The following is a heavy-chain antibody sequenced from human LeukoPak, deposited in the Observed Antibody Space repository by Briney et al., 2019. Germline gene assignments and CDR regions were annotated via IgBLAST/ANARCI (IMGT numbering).Heavy chain of an antibody. CDR1: GGSLSGYY. V-gene: IGHV4-34*01. Sequence: PSETLSLTCAVYGGSLSGYYWSWIRQPPGKGLEWIGEINHSGSTNYNPSLKSRVTISVDTSKNQFSLKLSSVTAADTAVYYCARHSVFDYWGQGTLVTVSS. J-gene: IGHJ4*02. CDR3: ARHSVFDY. D-gene: IGHD3-10*01. CDR2: INHSGST.